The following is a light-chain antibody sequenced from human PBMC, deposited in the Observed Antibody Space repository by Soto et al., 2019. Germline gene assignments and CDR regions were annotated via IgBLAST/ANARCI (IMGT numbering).Light chain of an antibody. V-gene: IGLV2-14*03. CDR3: CSYVSSKTYL. J-gene: IGLJ1*01. Sequence: QSVLTQPASVSGSPGQSITISCTGTRLDVGGYNYVSWYQQQPGKAPKLIIYEVTNRPSGVSDRFSGSKSDNTASLTISGLQTGDEADYYCCSYVSSKTYLFGTGTKVIVL. CDR2: EVT. CDR1: RLDVGGYNY.